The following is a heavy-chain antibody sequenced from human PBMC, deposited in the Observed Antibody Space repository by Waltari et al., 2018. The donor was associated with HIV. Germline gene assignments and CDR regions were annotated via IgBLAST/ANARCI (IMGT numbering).Heavy chain of an antibody. D-gene: IGHD3-3*01. V-gene: IGHV3-49*03. CDR2: IRSKAYGGTT. J-gene: IGHJ4*02. CDR3: TRDGLYYDFWSGYPGY. CDR1: GFTFGVYV. Sequence: EVQLVESGGGLVQPGRSLGPSCTAFGFTFGVYVMIWFRQAPGKGLEWVGFIRSKAYGGTTEYAASVKGRFTISRDDSKSIAYLQMNSLKTEDTAVYYCTRDGLYYDFWSGYPGYWGQGTLVTVSS.